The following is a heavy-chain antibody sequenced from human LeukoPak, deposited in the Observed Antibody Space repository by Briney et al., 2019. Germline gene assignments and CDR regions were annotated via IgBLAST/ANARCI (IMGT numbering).Heavy chain of an antibody. CDR1: GFTFSSYA. Sequence: RAGGSLRLSCAASGFTFSSYAMSWVRQAPGKGLEWVSAISGSGDNTYYAEPLKGRFTISRDNSRNTLSLQLTILRPEDTAVYYCAKDLEGSGSYPYYFDYWGQGTLVTVSS. CDR3: AKDLEGSGSYPYYFDY. J-gene: IGHJ4*02. D-gene: IGHD3-10*01. CDR2: ISGSGDNT. V-gene: IGHV3-23*01.